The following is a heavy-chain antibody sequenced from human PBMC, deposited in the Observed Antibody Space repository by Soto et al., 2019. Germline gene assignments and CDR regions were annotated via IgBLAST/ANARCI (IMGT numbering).Heavy chain of an antibody. J-gene: IGHJ4*02. CDR3: ARDTGAMVRGADFDY. CDR1: GYTFTSYG. D-gene: IGHD3-10*01. CDR2: ISAYNGNT. V-gene: IGHV1-18*01. Sequence: ASVKVSCKASGYTFTSYGISWVRQAPGQGLEWMGWISAYNGNTNYAQKLQGRVTMTTDTSTSTAYMELRSLRSDDTAVYYCARDTGAMVRGADFDYWGQGTLVTVSS.